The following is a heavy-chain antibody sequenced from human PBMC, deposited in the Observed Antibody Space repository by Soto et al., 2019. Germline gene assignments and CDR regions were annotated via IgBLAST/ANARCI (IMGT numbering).Heavy chain of an antibody. CDR3: FDGVIFGVVVGPDY. V-gene: IGHV3-49*03. Sequence: EVQLVESGGGLVQPGRSLRLSCTASGFTFGDYAMSWFRQAPGKGLEWVGFIRSKAYGGTTEYAASVKGRFTISRDDSKSIAYLQMNSLKSEDTAVYYCFDGVIFGVVVGPDYWGQGSLVTVSS. J-gene: IGHJ4*02. CDR1: GFTFGDYA. CDR2: IRSKAYGGTT. D-gene: IGHD3-3*01.